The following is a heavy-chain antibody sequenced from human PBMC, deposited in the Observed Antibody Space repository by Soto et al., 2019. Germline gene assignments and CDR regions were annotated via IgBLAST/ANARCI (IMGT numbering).Heavy chain of an antibody. CDR2: LYYSGRT. CDR3: ARMRGLGEISPYLDY. CDR1: GGSISDYQ. V-gene: IGHV4-59*01. D-gene: IGHD3-16*01. Sequence: QVQLQESGPGLVKPSETLSLTCSISGGSISDYQWNWIRQPPGKGLEWIGYLYYSGRTNYNPSLKSRLTISLDPSARQFSLRLRSLAAADTAVYYCARMRGLGEISPYLDYWGQGALVTVSS. J-gene: IGHJ4*02.